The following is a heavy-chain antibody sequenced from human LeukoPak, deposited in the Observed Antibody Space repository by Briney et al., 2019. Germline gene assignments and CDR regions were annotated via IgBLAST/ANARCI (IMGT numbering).Heavy chain of an antibody. CDR2: IYYRGST. Sequence: SETLPLTCTVSGGSISSDYWSWIRQPPGKGLEWIGYIYYRGSTNYNPSLKSRVTISVDTSKNQFSLKLSSVTAADTAVYYCARLSGYSSGHYYSDYWGQGTLVTVSS. D-gene: IGHD3-22*01. CDR1: GGSISSDY. J-gene: IGHJ4*02. V-gene: IGHV4-59*01. CDR3: ARLSGYSSGHYYSDY.